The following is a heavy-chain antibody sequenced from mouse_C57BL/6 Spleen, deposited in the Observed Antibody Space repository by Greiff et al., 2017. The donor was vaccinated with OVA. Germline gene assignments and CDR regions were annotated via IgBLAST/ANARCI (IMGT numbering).Heavy chain of an antibody. J-gene: IGHJ4*01. CDR3: ARPPLLDNYAMDY. CDR2: ISSGSSTI. V-gene: IGHV5-17*01. CDR1: GFTFSDYG. D-gene: IGHD2-1*01. Sequence: EVQVVESGGGLVKPGGSLKLSCAASGFTFSDYGMHWVRQAPEKGLEWVAYISSGSSTIYYADTVKGRFTIARDNAKNTLFLQMTSLRSEDTAMYYCARPPLLDNYAMDYWGQGTSVTVSS.